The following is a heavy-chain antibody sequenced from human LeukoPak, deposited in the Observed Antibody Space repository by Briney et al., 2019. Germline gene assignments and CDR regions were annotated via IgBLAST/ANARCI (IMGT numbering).Heavy chain of an antibody. CDR2: ISSSGSTI. Sequence: SGGSLRLSCAASGFTFSSYGMHWVRQAPGKGLEWVSYISSSGSTIYYADSVKGRFTISRDNAKNSLYLQMNSLRAEDTAVYYCASRGNSDAFDIWGQGTMVTVPS. V-gene: IGHV3-48*04. CDR3: ASRGNSDAFDI. CDR1: GFTFSSYG. J-gene: IGHJ3*02. D-gene: IGHD4-23*01.